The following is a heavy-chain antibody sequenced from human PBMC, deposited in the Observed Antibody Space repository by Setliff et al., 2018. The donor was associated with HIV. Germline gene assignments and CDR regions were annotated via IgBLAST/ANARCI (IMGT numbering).Heavy chain of an antibody. J-gene: IGHJ5*02. Sequence: SETLSLTCSVSGGSLSNYCWNWIRQSPGKGLEWIGYIFASETTNYNPYYNPSLQSRVTLSIDTSKNQFSLKLRSVTAADTAIYYCARRVDNSGTFPDKNWFDPWGQGRLFTVSS. D-gene: IGHD3-10*01. V-gene: IGHV4-4*09. CDR2: IFASETT. CDR3: ARRVDNSGTFPDKNWFDP. CDR1: GGSLSNYC.